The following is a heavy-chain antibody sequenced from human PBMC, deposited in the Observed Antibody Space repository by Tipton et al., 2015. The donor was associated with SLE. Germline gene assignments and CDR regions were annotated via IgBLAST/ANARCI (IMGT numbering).Heavy chain of an antibody. CDR2: INYSGST. CDR1: GGSFSGYY. Sequence: TLSLTCEVYGGSFSGYYWSWIRQSPGKGLEWIGEINYSGSTKYNPSLKSRVTISVDASKNQFSLKMNFMTAADTAVYYCARHYDFWSGYRKDYYYYGMDVWGQGTTVTVSS. D-gene: IGHD3-3*01. J-gene: IGHJ6*02. CDR3: ARHYDFWSGYRKDYYYYGMDV. V-gene: IGHV4-34*01.